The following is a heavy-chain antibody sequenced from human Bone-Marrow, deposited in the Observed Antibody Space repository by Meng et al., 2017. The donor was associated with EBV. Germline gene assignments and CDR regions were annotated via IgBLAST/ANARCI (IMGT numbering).Heavy chain of an antibody. CDR1: GASISGSNW. Sequence: QVHLRGSGPGLVKPSGTLSLTCAVSGASISGSNWWSWVRQPPGKGLEWIGEIWHGGNTNYNPSLKSRVTISVDKSGNQFSLNLNSVTAADTAVYYCARGNAYNVPSFDYWGQGTLVTVSS. CDR3: ARGNAYNVPSFDY. CDR2: IWHGGNT. D-gene: IGHD5-24*01. V-gene: IGHV4-4*02. J-gene: IGHJ4*02.